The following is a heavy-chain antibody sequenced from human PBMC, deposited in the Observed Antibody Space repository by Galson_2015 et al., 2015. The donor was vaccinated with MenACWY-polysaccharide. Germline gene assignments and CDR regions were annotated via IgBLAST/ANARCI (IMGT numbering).Heavy chain of an antibody. Sequence: SLRLSCAASGFTFSSYAMSWVRQAPGKGLEWVSLISGSGGSTYYADSVKGRFTISRDNSKNTLFLQVNSLRVEDTAVYYCAEADCGGACRLTDYWGQGALVTVSS. D-gene: IGHD2-21*02. J-gene: IGHJ4*02. CDR2: ISGSGGST. V-gene: IGHV3-23*01. CDR3: AEADCGGACRLTDY. CDR1: GFTFSSYA.